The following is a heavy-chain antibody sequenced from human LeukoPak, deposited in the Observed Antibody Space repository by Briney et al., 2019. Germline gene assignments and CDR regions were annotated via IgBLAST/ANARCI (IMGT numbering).Heavy chain of an antibody. CDR2: INPNSGGT. Sequence: ASVKVSCKASGYTFTSYGISWVRQAPGQGLEWMGRINPNSGGTNYPQKFQDRVTMTRDTPISTAYMELSRLRSDDTAIYYCARGGLPVYYYYMDVWGKGTTVTVSS. V-gene: IGHV1-2*06. CDR3: ARGGLPVYYYYMDV. D-gene: IGHD1-26*01. J-gene: IGHJ6*03. CDR1: GYTFTSYG.